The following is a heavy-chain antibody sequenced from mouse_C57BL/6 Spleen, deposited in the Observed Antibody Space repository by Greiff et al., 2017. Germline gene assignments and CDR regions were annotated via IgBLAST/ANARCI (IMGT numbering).Heavy chain of an antibody. D-gene: IGHD1-1*01. CDR1: GYTFTSYW. CDR3: ARGFYYGSSDFDD. J-gene: IGHJ2*01. CDR2: IYPGSGST. V-gene: IGHV1-55*01. Sequence: QVQLQQPGAELVKPGASVKMSCKASGYTFTSYWITWVKQRPGQGLEWIGEIYPGSGSTNYNEKFKSKATLTVDTSSSTAYMQLSSLTSEDSAVYYCARGFYYGSSDFDDWGQGTTLTVSS.